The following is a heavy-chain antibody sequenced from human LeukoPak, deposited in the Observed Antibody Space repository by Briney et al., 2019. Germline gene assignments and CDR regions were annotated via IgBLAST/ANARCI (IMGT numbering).Heavy chain of an antibody. V-gene: IGHV1-18*04. D-gene: IGHD3-10*01. Sequence: GASVKVFCKASGYTFTSYGISWVRQAPGQGLEWMGWISAYNGNTNYAQKLQGRVTMTTDTSTSTAYMELRSLRSDDTAVYYCARGTMVRGVSPDFDYWGQGTLVTVSS. J-gene: IGHJ4*02. CDR1: GYTFTSYG. CDR2: ISAYNGNT. CDR3: ARGTMVRGVSPDFDY.